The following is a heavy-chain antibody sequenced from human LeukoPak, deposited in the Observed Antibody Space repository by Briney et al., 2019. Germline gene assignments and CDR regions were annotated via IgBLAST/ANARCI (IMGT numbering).Heavy chain of an antibody. CDR1: GGSISSSSYY. D-gene: IGHD5-18*01. V-gene: IGHV4-39*01. CDR3: ARGGLWLIYYFDY. J-gene: IGHJ4*02. CDR2: IYYSGST. Sequence: SETLSLTCTVSGGSISSSSYYWGWIRQPPGKGLEWLGSIYYSGSTYYNPSLKSRVTISVDTSKNQFSLKLSSVTAADTAVYYCARGGLWLIYYFDYWGQGTLVTVSS.